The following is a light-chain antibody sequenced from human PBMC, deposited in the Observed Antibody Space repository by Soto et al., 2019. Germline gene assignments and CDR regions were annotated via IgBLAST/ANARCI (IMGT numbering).Light chain of an antibody. CDR3: AAWDDILNGYV. J-gene: IGLJ1*01. V-gene: IGLV1-44*01. CDR2: SNY. Sequence: QSVLTQPPSASGTPGQRVTISCSGSNSNIESNTVTWYQQLPGTAPKLVIYSNYDRPSGVPDRFSGSTSGTSASLVIRGLQSEDEADYYCAAWDDILNGYVFGGGTKLTVL. CDR1: NSNIESNT.